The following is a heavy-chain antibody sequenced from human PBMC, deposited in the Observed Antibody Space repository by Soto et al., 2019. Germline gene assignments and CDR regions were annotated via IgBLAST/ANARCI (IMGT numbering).Heavy chain of an antibody. V-gene: IGHV4-39*01. Sequence: PSETLSLTCTVSGGSISSSSYYWGWIRQPPGKGLEWIGSIYYSGSTYYNPSLKSRVTISVDTSKNQFSLKLSSVTAADTAVYYCARRGKITMVRGVTNLYYYYGMDVCGQGTTVTVSS. CDR2: IYYSGST. D-gene: IGHD3-10*01. CDR1: GGSISSSSYY. CDR3: ARRGKITMVRGVTNLYYYYGMDV. J-gene: IGHJ6*02.